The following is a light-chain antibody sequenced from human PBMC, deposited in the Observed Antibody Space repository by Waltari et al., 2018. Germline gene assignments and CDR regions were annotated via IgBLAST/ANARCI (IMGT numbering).Light chain of an antibody. V-gene: IGLV2-23*01. CDR3: CSYAGDSTWV. CDR2: EDT. CDR1: SSDVGAYKL. Sequence: QSALTQPASVSGSLGQSITISCTGSSSDVGAYKLVSWYQQHPGKAPKLMISEDTKRPSGVSNRCAGRKSCNTASLTIAGLQAEDEADYHCCSYAGDSTWVFGGGTVLTVL. J-gene: IGLJ3*02.